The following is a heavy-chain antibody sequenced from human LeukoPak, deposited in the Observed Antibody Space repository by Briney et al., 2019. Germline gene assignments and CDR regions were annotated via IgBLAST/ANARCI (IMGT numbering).Heavy chain of an antibody. CDR2: IYPGDSDT. Sequence: GESLKISCKGSGYRFTSYWIAWVRQMPGKGLEWMGIIYPGDSDTRYSPSLQGQVTISADKSISTAYLQWSSLKASDTAMYYCARQSPLWYFDLWGRGTLVTVSS. CDR3: ARQSPLWYFDL. V-gene: IGHV5-51*01. J-gene: IGHJ2*01. CDR1: GYRFTSYW.